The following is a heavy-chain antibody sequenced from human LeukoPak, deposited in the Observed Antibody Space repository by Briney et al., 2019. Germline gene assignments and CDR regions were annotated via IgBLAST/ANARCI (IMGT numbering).Heavy chain of an antibody. V-gene: IGHV1-69*08. Sequence: GASVKVSCKASGDTFSSYTISWVRQAPGQGLEWMGRIIPIFGTANYAQKFQGRVTITADKSTSTAYMALSSLRSEDTAVYYCARFFSDYDVYWGQGTLVTVPS. CDR2: IIPIFGTA. J-gene: IGHJ4*02. CDR3: ARFFSDYDVY. CDR1: GDTFSSYT. D-gene: IGHD5-12*01.